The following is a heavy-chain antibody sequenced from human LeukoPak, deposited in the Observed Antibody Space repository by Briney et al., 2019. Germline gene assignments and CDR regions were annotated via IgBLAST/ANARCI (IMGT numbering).Heavy chain of an antibody. D-gene: IGHD3-22*01. Sequence: PSETLSLTCTVSGGSISSSSYYWGWIRQPPGKGLEWIGSIYYSGSTYYNPSLKSRVTISVDTSKNQFSLKLSSVTAADTAVYYCARQYYYDMAEYFQHWGQGTLVTVSS. CDR1: GGSISSSSYY. CDR3: ARQYYYDMAEYFQH. J-gene: IGHJ1*01. V-gene: IGHV4-39*01. CDR2: IYYSGST.